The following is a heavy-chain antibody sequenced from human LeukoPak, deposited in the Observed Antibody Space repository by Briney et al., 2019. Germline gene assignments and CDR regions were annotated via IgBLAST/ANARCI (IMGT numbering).Heavy chain of an antibody. V-gene: IGHV1-2*02. D-gene: IGHD3-22*01. CDR2: IHRNTGGT. J-gene: IGHJ4*02. CDR3: ARDWEPTYYYDSSGSLEDY. Sequence: ASVKVSCKAFGFTFNDYYMQWVRQAPGQGLEWMGWIHRNTGGTNYAQKFQGRITMTRDTSTSTAYLELRRLTSDDTAVYYCARDWEPTYYYDSSGSLEDYWGQGTLVTVSS. CDR1: GFTFNDYY.